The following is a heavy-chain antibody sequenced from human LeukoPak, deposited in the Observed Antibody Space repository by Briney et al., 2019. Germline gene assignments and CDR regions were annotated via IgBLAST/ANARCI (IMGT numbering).Heavy chain of an antibody. J-gene: IGHJ6*02. D-gene: IGHD3-10*01. Sequence: ASVKVSCKASGYTFTSYGISWVRQAPGQGLEWMGWISAYNGNTNYAQKLQGRVTMTTDTSTSTAYMELRSLRSDDTAVYYCARDQTVEVFLEDHGSGSYDGMDVWGQGTTVTVSS. CDR3: ARDQTVEVFLEDHGSGSYDGMDV. V-gene: IGHV1-18*01. CDR2: ISAYNGNT. CDR1: GYTFTSYG.